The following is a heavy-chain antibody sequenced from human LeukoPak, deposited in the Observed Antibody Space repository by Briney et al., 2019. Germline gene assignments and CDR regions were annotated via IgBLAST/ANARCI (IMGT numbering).Heavy chain of an antibody. Sequence: GGSLRLSCTASGITFNEYAMSWFRQAPGKGLEWVGFIRSKGSGGTIEYAASVKGRFTLSRDDSKSIVSLQMNSLQSEDTAVYYCVKGRTRADSWGQGTLVTVSS. J-gene: IGHJ4*02. V-gene: IGHV3-49*03. CDR3: VKGRTRADS. CDR2: IRSKGSGGTI. CDR1: GITFNEYA. D-gene: IGHD3-3*01.